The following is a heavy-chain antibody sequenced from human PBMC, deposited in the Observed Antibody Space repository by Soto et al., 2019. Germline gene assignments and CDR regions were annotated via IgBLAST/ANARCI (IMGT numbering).Heavy chain of an antibody. CDR3: VKELYYYDSSGYSIIGYFDY. J-gene: IGHJ4*02. CDR2: ISSNGGST. CDR1: GFTFSSYA. Sequence: GGSLRLSCSASGFTFSSYAMHWVRQAPGKGLEYVSAISSNGGSTYYADSVKGRFTISRDNSKNTLYLQMSSLRAEDTAVYYCVKELYYYDSSGYSIIGYFDYWGQGTLVTGSS. V-gene: IGHV3-64D*06. D-gene: IGHD3-22*01.